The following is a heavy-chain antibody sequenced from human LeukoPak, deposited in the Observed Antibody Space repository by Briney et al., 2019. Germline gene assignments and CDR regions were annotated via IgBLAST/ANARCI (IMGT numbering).Heavy chain of an antibody. CDR3: ARDRYGDGFAHFDY. V-gene: IGHV1-2*02. J-gene: IGHJ4*02. D-gene: IGHD5-24*01. Sequence: ASVKVSCKASGYTFTDYYMHWVRQAPGQGLEWMGWINPNSGGTSFAQKFQGRINMTRDTSINTAYMELSRLRSDDTAVYYCARDRYGDGFAHFDYWGQGALVTVSS. CDR2: INPNSGGT. CDR1: GYTFTDYY.